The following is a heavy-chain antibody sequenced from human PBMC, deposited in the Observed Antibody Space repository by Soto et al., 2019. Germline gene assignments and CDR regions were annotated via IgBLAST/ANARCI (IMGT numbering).Heavy chain of an antibody. CDR3: AHKGYGDYPLDY. V-gene: IGHV2-5*02. J-gene: IGHJ4*02. D-gene: IGHD4-17*01. CDR1: GFSLSTSGVG. Sequence: QITLKESGPALVKPTQTLTLTCTFSGFSLSTSGVGVGWIRQPPGKALEWLAVIYWDDSKHYSPSLGLRLTIPKDTSQKQLVLTMTNMDPVDTAVYFCAHKGYGDYPLDYWGQGTRVTVSS. CDR2: IYWDDSK.